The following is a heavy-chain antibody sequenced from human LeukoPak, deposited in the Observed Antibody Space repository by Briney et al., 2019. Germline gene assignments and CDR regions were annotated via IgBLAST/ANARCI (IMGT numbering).Heavy chain of an antibody. CDR3: ARDNSVGSWDY. J-gene: IGHJ4*02. V-gene: IGHV1-69*01. CDR1: GCTFSIYA. D-gene: IGHD4-23*01. Sequence: SVTVSFTSSGCTFSIYAISWVRQAPGQGLEWMGGIIPIFGTANYAQKFQGRVTITADESTSTAYMELSSLRSEDTAVYYCARDNSVGSWDYWGQGTLVTVSS. CDR2: IIPIFGTA.